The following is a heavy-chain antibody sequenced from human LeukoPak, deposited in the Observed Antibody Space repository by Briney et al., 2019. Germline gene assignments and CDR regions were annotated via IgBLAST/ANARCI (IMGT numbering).Heavy chain of an antibody. V-gene: IGHV3-7*04. CDR2: IKQDGSEK. CDR1: GFTFSSYW. Sequence: GGSLRLSCAASGFTFSSYWMSWVRRAPGKGLEWVANIKQDGSEKDYMDSVKGRFTISRDNAKNSVHLQMNSLRAEDTAVYYCARAGLLVAFDIWGQGTMVTLSS. J-gene: IGHJ3*02. CDR3: ARAGLLVAFDI.